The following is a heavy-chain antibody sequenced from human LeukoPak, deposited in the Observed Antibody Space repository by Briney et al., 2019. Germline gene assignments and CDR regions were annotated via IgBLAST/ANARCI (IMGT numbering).Heavy chain of an antibody. CDR1: GGSISSYY. CDR3: AREGTYGWYNWFDP. CDR2: TYRTGST. Sequence: SETLSLTCTVSGGSISSYYWSWIRQLPGKGLEWIGYTYRTGSTNYNPSLKSRVTITPDTSKNQFSLRLTSVTAADTAVYYCAREGTYGWYNWFDPWGQGTLVTVSS. D-gene: IGHD6-19*01. V-gene: IGHV4-59*01. J-gene: IGHJ5*02.